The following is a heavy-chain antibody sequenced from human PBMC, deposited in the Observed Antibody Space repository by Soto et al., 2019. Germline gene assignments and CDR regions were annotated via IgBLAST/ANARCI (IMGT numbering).Heavy chain of an antibody. CDR1: GDTFSSYI. CDR2: VIPVLTTT. J-gene: IGHJ6*02. D-gene: IGHD2-21*02. CDR3: ARRRYCGYDCYHKHYYGMDV. V-gene: IGHV1-69*08. Sequence: QVQLVQCGAEVKKPGSSVRVSCRSSGDTFSSYIVNWLRLAPGRGLEWMGRVIPVLTTTDYAQNFRGRVTISADRSTNTVYLDLSSLRSDDTAVYYCARRRYCGYDCYHKHYYGMDVWGQGSLVTVAS.